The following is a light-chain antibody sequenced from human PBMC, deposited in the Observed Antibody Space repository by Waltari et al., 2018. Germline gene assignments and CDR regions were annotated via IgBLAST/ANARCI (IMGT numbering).Light chain of an antibody. Sequence: QSALTQPPPASGYPGQSVTTSSTGTGTDIGSYNCVTWYQQQPGKAPNLMMYEVTKRPSEVPDRFSGSKSGSTTSLTVSGLQAEDEASYYCSSYAGSINFMLFGGGTKLTVL. J-gene: IGLJ3*02. CDR3: SSYAGSINFML. CDR2: EVT. V-gene: IGLV2-8*01. CDR1: GTDIGSYNC.